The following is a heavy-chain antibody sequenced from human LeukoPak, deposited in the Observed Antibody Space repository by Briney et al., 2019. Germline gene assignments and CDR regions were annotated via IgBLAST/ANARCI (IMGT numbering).Heavy chain of an antibody. J-gene: IGHJ6*02. CDR1: GFTFSSYA. CDR3: ARVQRGYQLLSSDGYGMDV. CDR2: ISGSGGST. Sequence: GGSLRLSCAASGFTFSSYAMSWVRQAPGKGLEWVSAISGSGGSTYYADSVKGRFTISRDNAKNSLYLQTNSLRAEDTAVYYCARVQRGYQLLSSDGYGMDVWGQGTTVTVSS. D-gene: IGHD2-2*01. V-gene: IGHV3-23*01.